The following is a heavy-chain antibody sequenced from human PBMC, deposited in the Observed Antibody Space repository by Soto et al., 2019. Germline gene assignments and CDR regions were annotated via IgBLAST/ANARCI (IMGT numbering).Heavy chain of an antibody. J-gene: IGHJ6*03. CDR2: IYYSGST. Sequence: SETLSLTCTVSGGSISSYYWSWIRQPPGKGLEWIGYIYYSGSTNYNPSLKSRVTISVDTSKNQFSLKLSSVTAADTAVYYCARRMRDSSSYGVHYYYYYMDVWGKGTTVTVSS. CDR1: GGSISSYY. CDR3: ARRMRDSSSYGVHYYYYYMDV. D-gene: IGHD6-6*01. V-gene: IGHV4-59*08.